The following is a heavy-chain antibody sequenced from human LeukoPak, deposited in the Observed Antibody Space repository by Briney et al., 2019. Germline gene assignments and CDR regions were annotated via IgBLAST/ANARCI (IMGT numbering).Heavy chain of an antibody. V-gene: IGHV1-2*02. CDR1: GYTFTGYY. CDR3: AIESVGAGLSYLNMDV. D-gene: IGHD3-10*01. Sequence: ASVKVSCKASGYTFTGYYMHWVRQAPGQGLEWMGWINPNSGGTNYAQKFQGRVTMTRDTSISTAYMELSRLRSDDTAVYYCAIESVGAGLSYLNMDVWGKGTTVTVSS. J-gene: IGHJ6*03. CDR2: INPNSGGT.